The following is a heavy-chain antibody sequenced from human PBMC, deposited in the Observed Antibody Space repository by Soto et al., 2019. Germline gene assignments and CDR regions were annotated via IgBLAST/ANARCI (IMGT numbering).Heavy chain of an antibody. CDR1: GYTFTSYG. CDR2: ISAYNGNT. Sequence: QVQLVQSGAEVKKPGASVKVSCKASGYTFTSYGISWVRQAPGQGLEWMGWISAYNGNTNYAQTLQGRVTMTTDTSTSTAYMELRSLRSDDTAVYYWAREAKRGYDSSGYYRAYYYGMDVWGQGTTVTVSS. CDR3: AREAKRGYDSSGYYRAYYYGMDV. D-gene: IGHD3-22*01. V-gene: IGHV1-18*04. J-gene: IGHJ6*02.